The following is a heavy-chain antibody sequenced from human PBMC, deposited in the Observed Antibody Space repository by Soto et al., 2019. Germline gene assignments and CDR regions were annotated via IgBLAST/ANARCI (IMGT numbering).Heavy chain of an antibody. V-gene: IGHV3-30*18. CDR3: AKVKWELLHHYYYGMDV. J-gene: IGHJ6*02. Sequence: QVQLVGSGGGVVQPGRSLRLSCAASGFTFSSYGMHWVRQAPGKGLEWVAVISYDGSNKYYADSVKGRFTISRDNSKNTLYLQMNSLRAEDTAVYYCAKVKWELLHHYYYGMDVWGQGTTVTVSS. D-gene: IGHD1-26*01. CDR1: GFTFSSYG. CDR2: ISYDGSNK.